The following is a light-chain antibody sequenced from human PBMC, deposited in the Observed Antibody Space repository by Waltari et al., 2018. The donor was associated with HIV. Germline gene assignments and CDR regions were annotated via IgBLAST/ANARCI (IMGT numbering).Light chain of an antibody. J-gene: IGKJ2*01. CDR2: DAS. V-gene: IGKV3-11*01. CDR1: QSVSSY. Sequence: EIVLTQSPATLSLSPGERATLSYRASQSVSSYLAWYQQKPGQAPRLLIYDASNRATGIPARFSGSGSGTDFTLTISSLEPEDFAVYYCQQRSNWAYTFGQGTKLEIK. CDR3: QQRSNWAYT.